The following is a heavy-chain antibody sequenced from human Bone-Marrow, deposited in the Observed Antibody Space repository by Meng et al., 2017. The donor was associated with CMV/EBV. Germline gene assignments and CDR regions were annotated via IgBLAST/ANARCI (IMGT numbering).Heavy chain of an antibody. CDR1: GFTFSDYA. CDR2: ISFHTDKT. Sequence: GGSLRLSCAASGFTFSDYAMSWVRQAPGKGLEWVSGISFHTDKTHYADSVKGRLTISRDNSKNTLYLAINSLRAEDTAIYYCAKVRAAYDISTETFDYWGQGALVTVSS. D-gene: IGHD3-9*01. CDR3: AKVRAAYDISTETFDY. J-gene: IGHJ4*02. V-gene: IGHV3-23*01.